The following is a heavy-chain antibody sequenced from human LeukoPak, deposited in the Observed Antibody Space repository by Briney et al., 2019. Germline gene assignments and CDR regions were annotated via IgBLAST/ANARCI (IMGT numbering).Heavy chain of an antibody. CDR2: ISYDGSKI. CDR1: GFTFSSYP. V-gene: IGHV3-30-3*01. Sequence: GGSLRLSCAASGFTFSSYPLHWVRQAPGKGLEWVTLISYDGSKIYYADSVKGRFTISRDNSKNTLYLQMNSLRAEDTAVYFCARESGWGLPHAFDFWGQGTMVTVSS. CDR3: ARESGWGLPHAFDF. D-gene: IGHD3-3*01. J-gene: IGHJ3*01.